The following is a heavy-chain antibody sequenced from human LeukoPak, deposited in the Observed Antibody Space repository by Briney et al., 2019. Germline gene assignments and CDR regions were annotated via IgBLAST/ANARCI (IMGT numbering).Heavy chain of an antibody. D-gene: IGHD3-9*01. CDR2: ISGSGGST. V-gene: IGHV3-23*01. J-gene: IGHJ4*02. CDR1: GFTFSSYA. Sequence: GGSLRLSCAASGFTFSSYAMSWVRQAPGKGLEWVSDISGSGGSTYYADSMKGRFTISRDNSKNTLYLQMNSLRAEDTAVYYCAKGGYFDSTNEDYLDYWGQGTLVTVSS. CDR3: AKGGYFDSTNEDYLDY.